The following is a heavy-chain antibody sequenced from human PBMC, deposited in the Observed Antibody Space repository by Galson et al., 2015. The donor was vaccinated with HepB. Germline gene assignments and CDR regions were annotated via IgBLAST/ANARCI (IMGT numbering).Heavy chain of an antibody. CDR3: ARVVDIVATVFVGYYYYGMDV. CDR1: GYTFTGYY. Sequence: SVKVSCKASGYTFTGYYMHWVRQAPGQGLEWMGRINPNSGGTNYAQKFQGRVTMTRDTSISTAYMELSRLRSDDTAVYYCARVVDIVATVFVGYYYYGMDVWGQGTTVTVSS. J-gene: IGHJ6*02. V-gene: IGHV1-2*06. D-gene: IGHD5-12*01. CDR2: INPNSGGT.